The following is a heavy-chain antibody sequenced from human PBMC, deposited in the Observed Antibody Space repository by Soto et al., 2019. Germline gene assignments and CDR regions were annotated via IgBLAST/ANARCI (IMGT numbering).Heavy chain of an antibody. D-gene: IGHD1-26*01. CDR2: INHSGST. V-gene: IGHV4-34*01. CDR3: ARGSGVGATHFDY. J-gene: IGHJ4*02. Sequence: QVQLQQWGAGLLKPSETLSLTCAVYGGSFSGYYWSWIRQPPGKGLEWIGEINHSGSTNYNPSLKSRVTISVDTSKNPFSLKLSSVIAADTAVYYCARGSGVGATHFDYWGQGTLVTVSS. CDR1: GGSFSGYY.